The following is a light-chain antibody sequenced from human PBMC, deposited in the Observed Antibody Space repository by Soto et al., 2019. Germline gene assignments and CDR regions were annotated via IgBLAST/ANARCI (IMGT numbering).Light chain of an antibody. J-gene: IGLJ2*01. V-gene: IGLV6-57*04. CDR1: SGSIASNY. CDR3: QSYDSSNPVV. Sequence: NFMLTQPHSVSESPGKTVTISCTRSSGSIASNYVQWYQQRPGSAPTTLIYEDDRRPSGVPDRFSGSIDRSSNSASLTISGLKIEDEADYYCQSYDSSNPVVFGGGTQLTVL. CDR2: EDD.